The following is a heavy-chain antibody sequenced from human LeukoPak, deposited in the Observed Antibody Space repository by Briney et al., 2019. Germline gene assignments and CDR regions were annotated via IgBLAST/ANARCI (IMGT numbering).Heavy chain of an antibody. Sequence: GGSLRLSCAASGFNFNTFWLTWVRPAPGKGLVWVANIKEDGSEEYYVDSVKGRFTISRDNAKNSLYLQMNSLRAEDTAVYYCARDAEDIVVVPAALDYWGQGTLVTVSS. V-gene: IGHV3-7*01. CDR3: ARDAEDIVVVPAALDY. D-gene: IGHD2-2*01. CDR2: IKEDGSEE. J-gene: IGHJ4*02. CDR1: GFNFNTFW.